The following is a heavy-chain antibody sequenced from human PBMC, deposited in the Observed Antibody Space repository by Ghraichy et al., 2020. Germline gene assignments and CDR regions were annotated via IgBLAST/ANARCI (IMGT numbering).Heavy chain of an antibody. CDR2: IYYSGST. V-gene: IGHV4-59*01. D-gene: IGHD6-13*01. CDR3: ARVEVYSSSWFYDY. J-gene: IGHJ4*02. CDR1: GGSISSYY. Sequence: SETLSLTCTVSGGSISSYYWSWIRQPPGKGLEWIGYIYYSGSTNYNPSLKSRVTTSVDTSKNQFSQKLSSVTAADTAVYYCARVEVYSSSWFYDYWGQGTLVTVSS.